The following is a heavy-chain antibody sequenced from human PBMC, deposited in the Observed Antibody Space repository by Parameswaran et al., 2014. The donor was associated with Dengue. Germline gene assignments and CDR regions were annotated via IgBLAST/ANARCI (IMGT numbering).Heavy chain of an antibody. D-gene: IGHD6-19*01. CDR2: IIPIFGTA. Sequence: WVRQAPGQGLEWMGGIIPIFGTANYAQKFQGRVTITADKSTSTAYMELSSLRSEDTAVYYCARDHIAVAGIYGMDVWGQGTTVTVS. V-gene: IGHV1-69*06. J-gene: IGHJ6*02. CDR3: ARDHIAVAGIYGMDV.